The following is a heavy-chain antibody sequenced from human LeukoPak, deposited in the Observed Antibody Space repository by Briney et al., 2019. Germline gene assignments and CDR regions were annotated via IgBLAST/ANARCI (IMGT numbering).Heavy chain of an antibody. Sequence: ASVKVSCKASGYTFTGYYMHWVRQAPGQGLEWMGWINPNSGGTNYAQKFKGRVTMTRDTSISTAYMELSRLRSDDTAVYYCARSYGPYYYYYMDVWGKGTTVTVSS. CDR3: ARSYGPYYYYYMDV. J-gene: IGHJ6*03. CDR2: INPNSGGT. V-gene: IGHV1-2*02. D-gene: IGHD3-10*01. CDR1: GYTFTGYY.